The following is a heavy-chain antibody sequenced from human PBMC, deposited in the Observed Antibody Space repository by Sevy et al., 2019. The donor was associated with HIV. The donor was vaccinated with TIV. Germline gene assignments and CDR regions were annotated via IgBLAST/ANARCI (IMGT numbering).Heavy chain of an antibody. CDR1: GFNVSSNY. CDR3: TRNGGAFDNGFDP. J-gene: IGHJ5*02. Sequence: GGSLRLSCAASGFNVSSNYMNWIRQAPGKGLEWVSVIYSGANTYYADSVKGRFTISRDNAKNSLNLQMNSLRAEDTAVYYCTRNGGAFDNGFDPWGQGTLVTVSS. CDR2: IYSGANT. V-gene: IGHV3-53*01. D-gene: IGHD2-8*01.